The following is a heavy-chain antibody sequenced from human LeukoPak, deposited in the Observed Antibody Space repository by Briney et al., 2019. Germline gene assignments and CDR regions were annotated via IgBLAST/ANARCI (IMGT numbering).Heavy chain of an antibody. CDR1: GGSFSGYY. V-gene: IGHV4-34*01. Sequence: SETLSLTCAVYGGSFSGYYWSWIRQPPGKGPEWIGEINHSGSTNYNPFLKSRVTISVDTYKNQFSLKLSSVTAADTAVYYCARGDPENWFDPWGQGTLVTVSS. J-gene: IGHJ5*02. CDR2: INHSGST. D-gene: IGHD1-14*01. CDR3: ARGDPENWFDP.